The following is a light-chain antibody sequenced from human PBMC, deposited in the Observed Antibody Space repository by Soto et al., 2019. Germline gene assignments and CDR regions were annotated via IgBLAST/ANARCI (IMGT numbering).Light chain of an antibody. CDR3: HQYGNSITWT. CDR2: AAS. Sequence: EVVLTQSPGTVSLSPGERATLSCRASQSVTNNYLAWYQQKAGQAPRLLIYAASSRATGIPDRFSGSGSGTDFTLSISRREPEDFAVYYCHQYGNSITWTFGQGTKVEIK. V-gene: IGKV3-20*01. J-gene: IGKJ1*01. CDR1: QSVTNNY.